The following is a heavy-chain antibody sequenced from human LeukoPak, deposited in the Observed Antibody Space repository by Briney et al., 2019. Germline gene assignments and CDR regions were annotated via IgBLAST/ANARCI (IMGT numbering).Heavy chain of an antibody. J-gene: IGHJ4*02. D-gene: IGHD6-13*01. CDR3: AKYPASGGYFDY. CDR1: GFTFSTYS. CDR2: ISGSGGNT. V-gene: IGHV3-23*01. Sequence: QTGGPLRLSCAASGFTFSTYSMSWVRQAPGKGLEWVSGISGSGGNTYYADSVKGRFTISRDNSKNRLHLQMNSLRAEDTAIFYCAKYPASGGYFDYWGQGTPVTVSS.